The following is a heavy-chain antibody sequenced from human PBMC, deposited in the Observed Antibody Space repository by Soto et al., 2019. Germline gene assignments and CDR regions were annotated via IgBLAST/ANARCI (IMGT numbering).Heavy chain of an antibody. J-gene: IGHJ4*02. D-gene: IGHD3-22*01. CDR2: VYSSGST. V-gene: IGHV4-61*01. CDR3: ARDPGHHDTSGYYQAAFDY. Sequence: SETLSLTCTVSGGSVSSGSYYWSWIRQPPGKGLEWIGYVYSSGSTNYNPSLKSRVTISIDTSKNQVSLKLSSVTAADTAVYYCARDPGHHDTSGYYQAAFDYWGQGTLVT. CDR1: GGSVSSGSYY.